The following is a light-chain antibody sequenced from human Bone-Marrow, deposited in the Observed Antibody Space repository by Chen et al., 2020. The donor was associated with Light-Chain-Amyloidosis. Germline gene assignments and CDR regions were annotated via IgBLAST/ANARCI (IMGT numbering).Light chain of an antibody. CDR1: NIGSTS. CDR3: QVWDRSSDRPG. Sequence: SYVLTQPSSVSVAPGQTATIACGGNNIGSTSVHWYQQTPGQAPLLVVYDDSDRPSGIPERLWGSNAGNTATLTSSRVEAGDEADYYCQVWDRSSDRPGFGGGTKLTVL. V-gene: IGLV3-21*02. J-gene: IGLJ3*02. CDR2: DDS.